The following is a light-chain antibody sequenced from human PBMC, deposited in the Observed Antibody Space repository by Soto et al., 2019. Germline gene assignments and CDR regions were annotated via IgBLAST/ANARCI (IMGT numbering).Light chain of an antibody. Sequence: EIVLTQSPGTLSLSPGERATLSCRASQSVSSSYLAWYQQKPGQAPRLLIYGASSRATGIPDRCSGSGSGTDFALTISRLEPDDFAVYYCQQYGSSPLTFGQGTQGEIK. V-gene: IGKV3-20*01. CDR1: QSVSSSY. CDR2: GAS. CDR3: QQYGSSPLT. J-gene: IGKJ1*01.